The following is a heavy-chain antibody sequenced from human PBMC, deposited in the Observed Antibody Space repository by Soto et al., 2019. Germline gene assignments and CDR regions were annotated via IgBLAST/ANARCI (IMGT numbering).Heavy chain of an antibody. D-gene: IGHD6-19*01. CDR1: GYTVSSYW. Sequence: GASLTSSYEGSGYTVSSYWIGSVLHMHGKGLEWMVIIHGGDSNTRYSPSFEGQVTISTDKSISTAYLQWSSLKASDTAMYYCARRGTYSSGWDYWRQGTLVTVSS. CDR3: ARRGTYSSGWDY. V-gene: IGHV5-51*01. CDR2: IHGGDSNT. J-gene: IGHJ4*02.